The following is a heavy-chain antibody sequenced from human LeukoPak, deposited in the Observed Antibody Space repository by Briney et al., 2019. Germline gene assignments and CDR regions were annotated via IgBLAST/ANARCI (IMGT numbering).Heavy chain of an antibody. CDR3: ARRPYSSSRYYLDY. V-gene: IGHV3-11*04. CDR1: GLTFSDYY. CDR2: ISSSGSSI. D-gene: IGHD6-13*01. J-gene: IGHJ4*02. Sequence: GGSLRLSCGAPGLTFSDYYMSWLRQATGKGLERVSYISSSGSSIIYADSVKGRFTISKDNAKNSPYLQMNSLRAEDPAVYYCARRPYSSSRYYLDYWGQGTLVTVSS.